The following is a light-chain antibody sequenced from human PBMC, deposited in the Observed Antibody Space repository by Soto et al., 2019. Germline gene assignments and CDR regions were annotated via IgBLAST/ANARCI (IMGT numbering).Light chain of an antibody. CDR2: GAS. CDR3: QQYGSSPIT. CDR1: QSFSSTY. Sequence: EIVLTQSPGTLSLSPGERATLSGRASQSFSSTYLAWYQQKPGQAPRLLVYGASSRATGIPDRFSGFGSGTDFTLTISRLEPEDFAVYFCQQYGSSPITFGQGTRLEIK. V-gene: IGKV3-20*01. J-gene: IGKJ5*01.